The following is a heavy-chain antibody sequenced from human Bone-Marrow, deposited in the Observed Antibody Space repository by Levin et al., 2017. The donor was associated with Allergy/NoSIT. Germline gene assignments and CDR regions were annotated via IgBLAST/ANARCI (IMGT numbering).Heavy chain of an antibody. Sequence: ASVKVSCKASGFTFSTYGITWVRQAPGQGLEWMGWISTYNGNTNYAQKFLARVTLTTDTSTSTAYMELRRLTTDDTAMYYCARDSGTQFFLPRSFDSWGQGTLVTVSS. V-gene: IGHV1-18*04. CDR2: ISTYNGNT. CDR1: GFTFSTYG. D-gene: IGHD3-3*01. J-gene: IGHJ5*01. CDR3: ARDSGTQFFLPRSFDS.